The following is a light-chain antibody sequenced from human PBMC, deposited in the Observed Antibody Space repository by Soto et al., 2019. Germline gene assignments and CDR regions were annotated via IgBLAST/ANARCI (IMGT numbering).Light chain of an antibody. V-gene: IGKV1-17*03. CDR3: LQHNSSPYT. Sequence: DIPMTQSPSVVSASVGDTVTVTCRASQGITTFLAWFRQRPGRVPERLIYGASSLQSGVPSRFSGRGSGTEFTLTISSLQPEDFGIYYCLQHNSSPYTFGPGTKLEIK. CDR1: QGITTF. CDR2: GAS. J-gene: IGKJ2*01.